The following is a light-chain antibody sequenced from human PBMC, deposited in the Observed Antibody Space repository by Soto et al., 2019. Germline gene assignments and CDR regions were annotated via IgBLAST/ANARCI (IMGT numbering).Light chain of an antibody. CDR2: NAS. V-gene: IGKV1-39*01. Sequence: DIQMTQSPSSLSASVGDRVTITCQASQDISIYLNWYQHKPGKAPKFLIYNASNLETGVPSRFSGSGSGTDFTLTINSLQPEDFATYYCQQSHSSPTAFGQGTKVDIK. J-gene: IGKJ1*01. CDR1: QDISIY. CDR3: QQSHSSPTA.